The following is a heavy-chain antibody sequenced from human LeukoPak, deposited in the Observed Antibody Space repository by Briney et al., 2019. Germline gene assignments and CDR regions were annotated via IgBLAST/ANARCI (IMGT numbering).Heavy chain of an antibody. CDR3: ASSGGLSNYVGY. V-gene: IGHV4-61*02. CDR2: IYTSGST. CDR1: GGSISSGSYY. D-gene: IGHD3-10*01. J-gene: IGHJ4*02. Sequence: SETLSLTCTVSGGSISSGSYYWSWIRQPAGKGLEWIGRIYTSGSTNYNPSLKSRVTISVDTSKNQFSLKLSSVTAADTAVYYCASSGGLSNYVGYWGQGTLVTVST.